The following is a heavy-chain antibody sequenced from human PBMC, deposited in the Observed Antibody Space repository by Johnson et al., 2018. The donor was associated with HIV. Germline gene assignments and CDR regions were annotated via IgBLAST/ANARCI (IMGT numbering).Heavy chain of an antibody. CDR3: ARPQGTGDAFDI. CDR2: ISFDGSNK. CDR1: GFTFSNAW. Sequence: SLRLSCAASGFTFSNAWMSWVRQAPGKGLEWVAVISFDGSNKYYAESLKGRFTISRDNSKNTLYLQMNSLRAEDTAVYYCARPQGTGDAFDIWGQGTMVTVSS. D-gene: IGHD1-1*01. V-gene: IGHV3-30*03. J-gene: IGHJ3*02.